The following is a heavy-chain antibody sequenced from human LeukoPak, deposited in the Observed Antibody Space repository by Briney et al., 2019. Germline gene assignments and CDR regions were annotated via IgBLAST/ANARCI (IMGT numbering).Heavy chain of an antibody. J-gene: IGHJ4*02. CDR1: GYNFITND. CDR2: LNPNTGNT. D-gene: IGHD2-8*01. V-gene: IGHV1-8*02. CDR3: ARGSDCPDGGCPYYFDH. Sequence: GASVKVSCKTSGYNFITNDINWVRQATGQGLEWMGWLNPNTGNTGHAQNFRGRVTITRDTSMNTAYMELSSLTSDDTAIYYCARGSDCPDGGCPYYFDHWGQGTQVTVSS.